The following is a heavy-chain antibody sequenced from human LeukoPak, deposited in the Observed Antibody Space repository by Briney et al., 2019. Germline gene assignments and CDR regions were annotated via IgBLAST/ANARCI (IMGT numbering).Heavy chain of an antibody. D-gene: IGHD3-10*01. CDR3: AKDLEPSDYYADTNWFDP. CDR1: GFTFSSYG. V-gene: IGHV3-30*18. Sequence: GGSLRLSCAASGFTFSSYGMHWVRQAPGKGLEWVAVISYDGSNKYYADSVKGRFTISRDNSKNTLYLQMNSLRAEDTAVYYCAKDLEPSDYYADTNWFDPWGQGTLVTVSS. J-gene: IGHJ5*02. CDR2: ISYDGSNK.